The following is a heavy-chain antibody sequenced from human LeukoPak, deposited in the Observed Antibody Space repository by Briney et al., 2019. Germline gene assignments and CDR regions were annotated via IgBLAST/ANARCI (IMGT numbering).Heavy chain of an antibody. CDR3: ARVGGRFETWFDP. CDR2: IIPIFGIA. Sequence: SVKVSCKASGGTFSSYAISWVRQAPGQGLEWMGGIIPIFGIANYAQKFQGRVTITADESTSTAYMELSSLRSEDTAVYYCARVGGRFETWFDPWGQGTLVTVSS. CDR1: GGTFSSYA. J-gene: IGHJ5*02. D-gene: IGHD3-3*01. V-gene: IGHV1-69*13.